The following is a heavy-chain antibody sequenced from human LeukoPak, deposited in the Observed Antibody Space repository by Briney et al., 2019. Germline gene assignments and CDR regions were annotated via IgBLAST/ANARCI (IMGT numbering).Heavy chain of an antibody. D-gene: IGHD4-17*01. CDR3: AKAHYYGDDPSLDY. J-gene: IGHJ4*02. CDR1: GFTFSSYA. CDR2: ISYDGSNK. V-gene: IGHV3-30*18. Sequence: PGGSLRLSCAASGFTFSSYAMSWVRQAPGKGLEWVAVISYDGSNKYYADSVKGRFTISRDNSKNTLYLQMNSLRAEDTAVYYCAKAHYYGDDPSLDYWGQGTLVTVSS.